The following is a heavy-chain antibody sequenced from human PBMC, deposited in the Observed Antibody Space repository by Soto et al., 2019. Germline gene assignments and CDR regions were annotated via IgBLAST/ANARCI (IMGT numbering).Heavy chain of an antibody. J-gene: IGHJ6*02. Sequence: QVQLVQSGAEVKKPGASVKVSCKASGYTFTSYGISWVRQAPGQGLESMGWISGYNGNTNYAQKFQGRVTMTTDTSTTTAYTELRSLRSDDTAVYYCATILRRHFAGYGLDVWGQGTTVTVSS. CDR3: ATILRRHFAGYGLDV. D-gene: IGHD2-21*01. CDR1: GYTFTSYG. CDR2: ISGYNGNT. V-gene: IGHV1-18*01.